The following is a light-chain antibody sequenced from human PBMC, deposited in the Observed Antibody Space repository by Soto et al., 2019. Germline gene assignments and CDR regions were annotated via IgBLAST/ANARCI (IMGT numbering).Light chain of an antibody. Sequence: QSLLTQPDSVSGGPGQSITISCAGTSSDVGGYNYVSWYQQHPGKAPKLMIYEVSYRPSGVSNRFSGSKSGNTASLTISGLQAEDEADYYCSSYTSSSTQVFGTGTKVTVL. CDR2: EVS. V-gene: IGLV2-14*01. CDR3: SSYTSSSTQV. CDR1: SSDVGGYNY. J-gene: IGLJ1*01.